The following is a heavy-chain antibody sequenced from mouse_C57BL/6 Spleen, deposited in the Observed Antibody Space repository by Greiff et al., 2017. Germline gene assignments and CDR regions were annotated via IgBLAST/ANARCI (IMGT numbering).Heavy chain of an antibody. J-gene: IGHJ2*01. CDR2: IDPSDSYT. D-gene: IGHD1-1*01. CDR1: GYTFTSYW. CDR3: ARSPVVSTYYFDY. V-gene: IGHV1-69*01. Sequence: QVQLQQPGAELVMPGASVKLSCKASGYTFTSYWMHWVKQRPGQGLEWIGEIDPSDSYTNYNQKFKGKSTLTVDKSASTAYMQLSSLTSEDSAVYYCARSPVVSTYYFDYRGQGTTLPVSS.